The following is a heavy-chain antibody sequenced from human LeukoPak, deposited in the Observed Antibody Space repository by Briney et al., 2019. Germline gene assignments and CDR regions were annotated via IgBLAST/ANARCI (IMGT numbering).Heavy chain of an antibody. Sequence: SETLSLTCTVSGGSISSYYWGWIRQPQGKGLEWIGSIYYSGSTYYNPSLKSRVTISVDTSKNQFSLKLSSVTAADTAVYYCASLSTSLVAAVPYSLYYWGQGTLVTVSS. V-gene: IGHV4-39*01. CDR3: ASLSTSLVAAVPYSLYY. CDR2: IYYSGST. CDR1: GGSISSYY. D-gene: IGHD2-15*01. J-gene: IGHJ4*02.